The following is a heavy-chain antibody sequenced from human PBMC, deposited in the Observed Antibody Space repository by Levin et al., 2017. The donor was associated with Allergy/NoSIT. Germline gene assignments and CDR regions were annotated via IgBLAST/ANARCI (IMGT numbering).Heavy chain of an antibody. CDR3: ARGCQGGFKRRMTYFPYYMDV. V-gene: IGHV3-7*01. CDR1: GFTFSSYW. D-gene: IGHD2-15*01. J-gene: IGHJ6*03. Sequence: GGSLRLSCAASGFTFSSYWMSWVRQAPGKGLEWVANIKQDGSEKYYVDSVKGRFTISRDNAKNSLYLQMNSLRAEDTAVYYCARGCQGGFKRRMTYFPYYMDVWGKGTTVTVSS. CDR2: IKQDGSEK.